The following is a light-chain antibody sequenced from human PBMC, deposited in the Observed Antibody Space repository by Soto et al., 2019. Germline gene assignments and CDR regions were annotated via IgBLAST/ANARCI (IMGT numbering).Light chain of an antibody. CDR2: EVS. CDR3: SSYTSSSTLYA. V-gene: IGLV2-14*01. Sequence: QSVLTEPASVSGSPGQSITISCTGTSGDVGGYNYVSWYQQHPGKAPKLMIYEVSNRPSGVSNRFSGSKSGNTASLTISGLQAEDEADYYCSSYTSSSTLYAFGTGTKVTVL. J-gene: IGLJ1*01. CDR1: SGDVGGYNY.